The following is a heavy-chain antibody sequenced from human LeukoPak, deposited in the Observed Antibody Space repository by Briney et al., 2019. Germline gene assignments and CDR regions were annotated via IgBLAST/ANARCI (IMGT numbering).Heavy chain of an antibody. Sequence: PSETLSLTCTVSGGFISTDNFYWGWVRQPPGKGLKWIGTIYYTGSTYYNPSLESRITISADTSKDQFSLRLSSVTAADTAVYYCAILNYGDSDRYFDYWGQGTLVTVSS. CDR3: AILNYGDSDRYFDY. J-gene: IGHJ4*02. D-gene: IGHD4-17*01. V-gene: IGHV4-39*01. CDR2: IYYTGST. CDR1: GGFISTDNFY.